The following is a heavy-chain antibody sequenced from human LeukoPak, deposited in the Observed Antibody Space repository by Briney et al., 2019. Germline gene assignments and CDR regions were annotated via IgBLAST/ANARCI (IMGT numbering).Heavy chain of an antibody. V-gene: IGHV1-2*02. CDR3: VRVGPYSGSSYYFDY. CDR2: INPNSGGT. D-gene: IGHD1-26*01. J-gene: IGHJ4*02. Sequence: ASVKVSCKASAYTFTFYYMHLVRHAPGQGLEWMGWINPNSGGTNYAQKFQGRVTMTRDTSISTDYMELSRLRAEDTVVYDCVRVGPYSGSSYYFDYWGQGTLVTVSS. CDR1: AYTFTFYY.